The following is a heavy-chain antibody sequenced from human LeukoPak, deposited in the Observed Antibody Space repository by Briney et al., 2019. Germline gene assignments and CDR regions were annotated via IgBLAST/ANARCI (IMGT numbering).Heavy chain of an antibody. V-gene: IGHV4-34*01. CDR3: ARVCIAAVYYGMDV. CDR1: GGSFSGYY. D-gene: IGHD6-25*01. CDR2: INHSGST. Sequence: SETLSLTCAVYGGSFSGYYWSWIRQPPGKGLEWIGVINHSGSTNYNPSLKSRVTISVDTSKNQFSLKLSSVTAADTAVYYCARVCIAAVYYGMDVWGQGTTVTVSS. J-gene: IGHJ6*02.